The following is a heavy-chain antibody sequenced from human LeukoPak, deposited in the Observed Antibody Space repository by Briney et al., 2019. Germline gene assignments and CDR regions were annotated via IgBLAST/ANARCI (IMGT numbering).Heavy chain of an antibody. V-gene: IGHV4-30-2*01. CDR2: IYHSGST. Sequence: SETLSLTCAVSGGSISSGGYSWSWIRQPPGKGLEWIGYIYHSGSTYYNPSLKSRVTISVDRSKNQFSLKLSSVTAADTAVYYCARIPLGYSGAYYFDYWGQGTLVTVSP. CDR3: ARIPLGYSGAYYFDY. D-gene: IGHD5-12*01. J-gene: IGHJ4*02. CDR1: GGSISSGGYS.